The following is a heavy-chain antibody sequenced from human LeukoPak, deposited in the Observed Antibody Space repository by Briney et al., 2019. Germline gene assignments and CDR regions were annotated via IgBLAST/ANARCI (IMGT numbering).Heavy chain of an antibody. CDR1: GYSFTSYW. D-gene: IGHD6-13*01. CDR2: IYPGDSDT. V-gene: IGHV5-51*01. Sequence: GESLKTSCKGSGYSFTSYWIGWVRQMPGKGLEWMGIIYPGDSDTRYSPSFQGQVTISADKSISTAYLQWSSLKASDTAMYYCARCVAAAGTMLDYWGQGTLVTVSS. J-gene: IGHJ4*02. CDR3: ARCVAAAGTMLDY.